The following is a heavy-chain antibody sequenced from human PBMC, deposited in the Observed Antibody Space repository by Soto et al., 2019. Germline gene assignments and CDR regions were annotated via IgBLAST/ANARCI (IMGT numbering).Heavy chain of an antibody. CDR2: FSGSGGTT. J-gene: IGHJ4*02. CDR3: AKDSSSVPAAFDY. D-gene: IGHD2-2*01. Sequence: PGGSLRLSCAVSGFSFSSYAMSWVRQAPGTGLEWGSTFSGSGGTTYYTDSVKGRFTISRDNSKNTLYLQMNRLRAGDTAVYFCAKDSSSVPAAFDYWGQGTLVTVSS. CDR1: GFSFSSYA. V-gene: IGHV3-23*01.